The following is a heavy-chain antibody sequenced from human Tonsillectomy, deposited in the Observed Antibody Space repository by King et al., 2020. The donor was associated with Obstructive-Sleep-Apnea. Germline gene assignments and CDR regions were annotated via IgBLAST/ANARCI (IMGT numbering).Heavy chain of an antibody. CDR1: GFTFSTYT. D-gene: IGHD2-15*01. V-gene: IGHV3-48*04. CDR2: ISSNSSTV. Sequence: VQLVESGGGLVQPGGSLRLSCAASGFTFSTYTMNWVRQAPGKGLEWVSYISSNSSTVYYADTVKGRFTISRDNAKNSLYLQMNSLRPEDTAVYYCARDTPLNYWGQGALVTVSS. CDR3: ARDTPLNY. J-gene: IGHJ4*02.